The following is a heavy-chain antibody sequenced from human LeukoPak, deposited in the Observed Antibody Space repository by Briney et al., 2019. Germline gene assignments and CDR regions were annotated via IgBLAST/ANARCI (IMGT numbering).Heavy chain of an antibody. CDR2: INPNSGGT. V-gene: IGHV1-2*02. CDR1: GYTFTNYD. Sequence: ASVKVSCKASGYTFTNYDINWVRQAPGQGLEWMGWINPNSGGTNYAQKFQGRVTMTRDTSISTAYMELSRLRSDDTAVYYCARGGYYDFWSGYYLDYWGQGTLVTVSS. J-gene: IGHJ4*02. CDR3: ARGGYYDFWSGYYLDY. D-gene: IGHD3-3*01.